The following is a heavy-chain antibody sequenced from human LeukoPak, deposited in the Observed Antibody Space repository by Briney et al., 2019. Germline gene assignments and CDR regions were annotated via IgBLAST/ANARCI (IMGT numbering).Heavy chain of an antibody. J-gene: IGHJ5*02. Sequence: ASVKVSCKASGYTFTSYGISWVRQAPGQGLEWMGWISAYNGNTNYAQKLQGRVTMTTDTSTSTAYMELRSLRSDDTAVYYCARARVDIVATTRRFDPWGQGTLVTVSS. CDR2: ISAYNGNT. CDR1: GYTFTSYG. CDR3: ARARVDIVATTRRFDP. V-gene: IGHV1-18*01. D-gene: IGHD5-12*01.